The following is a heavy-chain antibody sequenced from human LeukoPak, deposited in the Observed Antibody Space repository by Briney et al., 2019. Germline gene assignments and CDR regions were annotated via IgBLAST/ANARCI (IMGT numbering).Heavy chain of an antibody. Sequence: GGSLRLSCAASGFTFSSYAMSWVRQAPGKGLEWVSSISSSSSYIYYADSVKGRFTISRDNAKNSLYLQMNSLRAEDTAVYYCARGQDLDEYYFDYWGQGTLVTVSS. J-gene: IGHJ4*02. D-gene: IGHD2-15*01. V-gene: IGHV3-21*01. CDR3: ARGQDLDEYYFDY. CDR2: ISSSSSYI. CDR1: GFTFSSYA.